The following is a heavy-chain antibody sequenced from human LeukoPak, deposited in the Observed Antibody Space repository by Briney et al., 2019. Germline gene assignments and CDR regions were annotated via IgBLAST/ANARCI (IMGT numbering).Heavy chain of an antibody. Sequence: SETLSLTCAVYGGSFSGYYWSWIRQPPGKGLEWIGEINHSGSTNYNPSLKSRVTISVDTSKNQFSLKLSSVTAADTAVYYCARLPRTASAVAARVGYWGQGTLVTVSS. CDR2: INHSGST. D-gene: IGHD6-6*01. CDR1: GGSFSGYY. V-gene: IGHV4-34*01. CDR3: ARLPRTASAVAARVGY. J-gene: IGHJ4*02.